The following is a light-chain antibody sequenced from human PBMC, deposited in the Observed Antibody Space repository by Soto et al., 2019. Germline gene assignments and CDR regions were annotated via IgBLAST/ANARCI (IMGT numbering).Light chain of an antibody. CDR3: QQRSNWPIT. CDR1: QSVRSN. J-gene: IGKJ5*01. Sequence: EIVMTQSPATLSVSPGERATLSCRASQSVRSNLAWYQQKPGRAPRLLMYGASNRVTGVPARFSGSGSGTDFTLTISSLEPEDFAVYYCQQRSNWPITFGQGTRLEIK. V-gene: IGKV3-11*01. CDR2: GAS.